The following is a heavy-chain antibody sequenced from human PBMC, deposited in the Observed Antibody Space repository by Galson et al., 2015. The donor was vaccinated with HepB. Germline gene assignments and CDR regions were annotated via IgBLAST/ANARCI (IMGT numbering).Heavy chain of an antibody. CDR3: ARVGYSNPDSDY. V-gene: IGHV3-72*01. CDR1: GSRFSDHY. Sequence: SLRLSCAASGSRFSDHYMDWVRQAPGKGLEWVGRTGNRPDSDFTEYAASVKGRFTISRDDSKNSLYLQMNSLKTEDTAVYYCARVGYSNPDSDYWGQGTLVTVSS. CDR2: TGNRPDSDFT. D-gene: IGHD4-11*01. J-gene: IGHJ4*02.